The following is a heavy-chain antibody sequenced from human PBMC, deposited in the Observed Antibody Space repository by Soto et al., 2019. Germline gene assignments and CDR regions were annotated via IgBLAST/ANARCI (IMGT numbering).Heavy chain of an antibody. Sequence: QVQLQESGPGLVKPSQTLSLTCTVSGGSISSGGYYWSWIRQHPGKGLEWIGYIYYSGSTYYNPSLKXRXTXXVDTSENQFSLKLSSVTAADTAVYYCARQGLGELFSSWFDPWGQGTLVTVSS. J-gene: IGHJ5*02. V-gene: IGHV4-31*03. CDR2: IYYSGST. CDR3: ARQGLGELFSSWFDP. D-gene: IGHD3-10*01. CDR1: GGSISSGGYY.